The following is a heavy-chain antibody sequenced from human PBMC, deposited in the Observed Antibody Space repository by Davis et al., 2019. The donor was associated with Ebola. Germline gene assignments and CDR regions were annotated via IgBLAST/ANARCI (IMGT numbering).Heavy chain of an antibody. CDR3: ARDTYYYPSGSYYSYYQGLDV. CDR1: GFTFSTYS. V-gene: IGHV3-7*01. D-gene: IGHD3-10*01. J-gene: IGHJ6*02. Sequence: LKISCAASGFTFSTYSMSWVRQAPGKGLEWVANIKQDGSEKYYVDSVKGRFTISRDNAKNSLYLQMNSVRAEDTAIYYCARDTYYYPSGSYYSYYQGLDVWGQGTTVTVSS. CDR2: IKQDGSEK.